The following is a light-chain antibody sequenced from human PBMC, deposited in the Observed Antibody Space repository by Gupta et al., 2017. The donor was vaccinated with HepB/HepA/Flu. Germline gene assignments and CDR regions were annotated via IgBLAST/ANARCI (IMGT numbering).Light chain of an antibody. CDR1: SSDVGGYKY. J-gene: IGLJ3*02. CDR2: DVS. CDR3: CSYTSSSTGV. V-gene: IGLV2-14*03. Sequence: QSALTQPASVSGSSGQSITISCTGTSSDVGGYKYVSWYQQHPGKAPKLMIYDVSNRPSGVSNRFSGSKSGNTASLTISGLQAEDEADYYCCSYTSSSTGVFGGGTKLTVL.